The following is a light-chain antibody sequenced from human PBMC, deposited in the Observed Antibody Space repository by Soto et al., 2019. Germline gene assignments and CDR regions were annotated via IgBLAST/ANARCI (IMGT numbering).Light chain of an antibody. V-gene: IGKV3-20*01. CDR1: QTISSY. CDR2: STS. Sequence: EIVLTQSPGTLSLSPGETATLSCKASQTISSYVAWYQQKPGQSPSLLIFSTSTRAPGVPDRFSGSGSGADFTLTISRLEPEDFAVYYCLQYGSSPTFGGGTKV. CDR3: LQYGSSPT. J-gene: IGKJ4*01.